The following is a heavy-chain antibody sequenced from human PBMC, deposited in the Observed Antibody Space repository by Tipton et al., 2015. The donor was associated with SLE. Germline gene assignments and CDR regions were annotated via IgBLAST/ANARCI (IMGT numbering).Heavy chain of an antibody. CDR1: GASISSSNYY. CDR3: ARLHGYSYGLNWFDP. D-gene: IGHD5-18*01. Sequence: TLSLTCTVSGASISSSNYYWAWIRQPPGKGLEWIGSIYYTGTTTYYNSFLKSRVTMSVDTSKNQFSLRLTSVIAADTAVYYCARLHGYSYGLNWFDPWGQGTLISVSS. V-gene: IGHV4-39*07. J-gene: IGHJ5*02. CDR2: IYYTGTTT.